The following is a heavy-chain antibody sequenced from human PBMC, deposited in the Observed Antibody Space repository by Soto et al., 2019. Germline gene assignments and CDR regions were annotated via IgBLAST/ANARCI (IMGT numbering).Heavy chain of an antibody. D-gene: IGHD6-19*01. CDR3: ARELSGWHGGGFDY. J-gene: IGHJ4*02. Sequence: QVQLVESGGGVVQPGRSLRLSCAASGFTFSSYAMHWVRQAPGKGLEWVAVISYDGSNKYYADSVKGRFTISRDNSKNTLYLQMNSLRAEDTAVYYCARELSGWHGGGFDYWGQGTLVTVS. CDR2: ISYDGSNK. CDR1: GFTFSSYA. V-gene: IGHV3-30-3*01.